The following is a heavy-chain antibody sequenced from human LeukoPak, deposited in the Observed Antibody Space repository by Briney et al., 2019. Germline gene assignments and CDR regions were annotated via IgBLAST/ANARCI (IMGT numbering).Heavy chain of an antibody. CDR2: ISSSSSYI. J-gene: IGHJ4*02. CDR3: ARDKAHDVGNFDY. Sequence: GGSLRLSCAASGFTFSTYSMNWVRQAPGKGLEWVSSISSSSSYIYYADSMKGRFTISRDNAKNSLYLQMNSLRAEDTAVYYCARDKAHDVGNFDYWGQGTLVTVSS. CDR1: GFTFSTYS. V-gene: IGHV3-21*01. D-gene: IGHD7-27*01.